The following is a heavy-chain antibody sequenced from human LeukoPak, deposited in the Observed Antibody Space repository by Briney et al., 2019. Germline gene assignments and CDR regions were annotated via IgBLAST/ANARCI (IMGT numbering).Heavy chain of an antibody. J-gene: IGHJ4*02. V-gene: IGHV3-23*01. Sequence: GGSPRLSCAASGLIFRNYAMSWVRQAPGKGLEWVSAITGSGDTTYYADSVKGRFTISRDNSKNTLYVEMNTLRAEDTAVYYCAKWGDYDILTGYYVSDFWGQGTLVTVSS. CDR2: ITGSGDTT. CDR1: GLIFRNYA. CDR3: AKWGDYDILTGYYVSDF. D-gene: IGHD3-9*01.